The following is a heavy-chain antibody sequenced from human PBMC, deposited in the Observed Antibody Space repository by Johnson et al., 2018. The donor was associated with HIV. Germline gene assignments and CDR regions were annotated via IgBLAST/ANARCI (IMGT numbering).Heavy chain of an antibody. Sequence: MQLVESGGGLVQPGGSLRLSCAASGFTFSSYDMHWVRQATGKGLEWVSAISGSGGSTYYADSVKGRFTISRDNSKNTLYLQMNSLRADDTAVYDCAKNARNYYDTWGQGTMVTVSS. V-gene: IGHV3-23*04. D-gene: IGHD3-10*01. CDR2: ISGSGGST. CDR3: AKNARNYYDT. CDR1: GFTFSSYD. J-gene: IGHJ3*02.